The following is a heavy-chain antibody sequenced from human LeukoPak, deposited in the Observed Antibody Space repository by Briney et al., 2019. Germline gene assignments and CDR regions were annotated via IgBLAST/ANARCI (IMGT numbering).Heavy chain of an antibody. CDR2: IYYSGST. V-gene: IGHV4-59*01. CDR3: ARDLNFDTNWFDP. D-gene: IGHD3-9*01. Sequence: SETLSLTCTVSGGSISSYYRSWIRQPPGKGLEWIGYIYYSGSTNYNPSLKSRVTISVDTSKNQFSLKLSSVTAADTAVYYCARDLNFDTNWFDPWGQGTLVTVSS. J-gene: IGHJ5*02. CDR1: GGSISSYY.